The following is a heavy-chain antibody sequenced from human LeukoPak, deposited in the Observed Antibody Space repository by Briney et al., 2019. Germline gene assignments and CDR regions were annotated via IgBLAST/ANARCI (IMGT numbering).Heavy chain of an antibody. CDR2: IYYSGST. Sequence: SETLSLTCAVSGYSISSGNWWAWIRQPPGKGLEWIGYIYYSGSTYYNPSLKSRVTMSVDTSKNQFSLKLSSVTAVDTAVYYCARVTGVGATRAFDYWGQGTLVTVSS. J-gene: IGHJ4*02. CDR1: GYSISSGNW. CDR3: ARVTGVGATRAFDY. D-gene: IGHD1-26*01. V-gene: IGHV4-28*03.